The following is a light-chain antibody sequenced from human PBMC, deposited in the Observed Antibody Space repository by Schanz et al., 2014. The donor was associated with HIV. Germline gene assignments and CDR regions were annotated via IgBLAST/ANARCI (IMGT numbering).Light chain of an antibody. Sequence: EIVLTQPPATLSLSPGERATLSCRASQSVSSYLAWYQQKPGQAPRLLIYDASNRATGIPARFSGSGSGTDFTLTISSLEPEDFAVYYCQQYDRSPYTFGGGTKVEIK. CDR1: QSVSSY. CDR3: QQYDRSPYT. CDR2: DAS. V-gene: IGKV3-11*01. J-gene: IGKJ4*01.